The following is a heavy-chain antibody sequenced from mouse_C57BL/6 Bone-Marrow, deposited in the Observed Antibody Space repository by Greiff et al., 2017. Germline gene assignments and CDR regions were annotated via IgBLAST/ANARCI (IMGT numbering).Heavy chain of an antibody. CDR3: ARGGYPLYYYAMDY. J-gene: IGHJ4*01. V-gene: IGHV1-19*01. Sequence: EVQGVESGPVLVKPGASVKMSCKASGYTFTDYYMNWVKQSHGKSLEWIGVINPYNGGTSYNQKFKGKATLTVDKSSSTAYMELNRLTSEDSAVYYCARGGYPLYYYAMDYWGQGTSVTVSS. CDR2: INPYNGGT. CDR1: GYTFTDYY. D-gene: IGHD2-2*01.